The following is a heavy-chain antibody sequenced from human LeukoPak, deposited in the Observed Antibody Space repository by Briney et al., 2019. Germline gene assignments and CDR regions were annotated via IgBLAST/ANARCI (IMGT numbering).Heavy chain of an antibody. Sequence: PGGSLRLSCAASGFTFSSYAMSWVRQAPGKGLEWVSAISGSGGTTYYADSVKGRFTISRDNSKNTVYMQLNSLRAEDTASYYCAKVHPVVVVSGIISPGSIDSWGQGTQVTVPS. CDR3: AKVHPVVVVSGIISPGSIDS. CDR1: GFTFSSYA. V-gene: IGHV3-23*01. D-gene: IGHD3-22*01. CDR2: ISGSGGTT. J-gene: IGHJ4*02.